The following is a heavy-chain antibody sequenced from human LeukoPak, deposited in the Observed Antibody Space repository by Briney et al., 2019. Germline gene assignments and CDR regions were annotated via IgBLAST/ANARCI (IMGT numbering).Heavy chain of an antibody. V-gene: IGHV4-59*08. D-gene: IGHD4-4*01. CDR3: ARHLVTTDYYYGMGV. Sequence: SETLSLTCTVSGGSISSYYWSWIRQPPGKGLEWIGYIYYSGSTNYNPSLKSRVTISVDTSKNQFSLKLSSVTAADTAVYYCARHLVTTDYYYGMGVWGQGTTVTVSS. J-gene: IGHJ6*02. CDR1: GGSISSYY. CDR2: IYYSGST.